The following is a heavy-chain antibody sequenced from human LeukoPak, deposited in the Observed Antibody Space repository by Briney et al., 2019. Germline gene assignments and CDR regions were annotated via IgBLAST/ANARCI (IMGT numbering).Heavy chain of an antibody. CDR1: GFTFSSYA. D-gene: IGHD5-12*01. CDR2: ISGSGGST. Sequence: PGGSLRLSCAGSGFTFSSYAMSWVRQAPGKGLEWVSAISGSGGSTYYADSVKGRFTISRDNSKNTLYLQMNSLRAEDTAVYYCAKDRLDGWLRSYYYGMDVWGQGTTVTVSS. CDR3: AKDRLDGWLRSYYYGMDV. V-gene: IGHV3-23*01. J-gene: IGHJ6*02.